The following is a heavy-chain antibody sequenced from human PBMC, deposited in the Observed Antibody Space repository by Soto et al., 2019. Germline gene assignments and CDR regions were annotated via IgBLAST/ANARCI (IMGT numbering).Heavy chain of an antibody. CDR3: ASQTAEYSSSASDY. D-gene: IGHD6-6*01. CDR2: IYYSGST. V-gene: IGHV4-39*01. CDR1: GGSISSSSYY. J-gene: IGHJ4*02. Sequence: PSETLSLTCTVSGGSISSSSYYWGWIRQPPGKGLEWIGSIYYSGSTYYNPSLKSRVTISVDTSKNQFSLKLSSVTAADTAVYYCASQTAEYSSSASDYWGQGTLVTVS.